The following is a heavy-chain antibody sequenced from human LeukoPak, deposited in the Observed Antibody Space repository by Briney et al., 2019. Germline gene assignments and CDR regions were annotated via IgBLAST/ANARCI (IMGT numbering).Heavy chain of an antibody. V-gene: IGHV3-30*18. D-gene: IGHD2-2*01. CDR1: GFTFSSYG. CDR3: AKDRGCSSTSCPAN. Sequence: GGSLRLSCAASGFTFSSYGMHWVRQAPGKGLEWVAVISYDGSNKYYADSVKGRFTISRDNSKSTLYLQMNSLRAEDTAVYYCAKDRGCSSTSCPANWGQGTLVTVSS. J-gene: IGHJ4*02. CDR2: ISYDGSNK.